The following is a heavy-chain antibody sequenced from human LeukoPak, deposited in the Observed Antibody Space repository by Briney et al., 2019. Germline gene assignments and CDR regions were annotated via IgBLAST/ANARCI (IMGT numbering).Heavy chain of an antibody. CDR2: VFDSGST. D-gene: IGHD1-20*01. J-gene: IGHJ4*02. CDR1: GGSISSYW. CDR3: AGGGITGTNRYFDY. Sequence: SETLSLTCTVSGGSISSYWWSWIRQPPGKGLEWIGYVFDSGSTNYNPSLKSRVTISVDTSKKQFSLKVSSVTAADTAVYYCAGGGITGTNRYFDYWGQGTLVTVSS. V-gene: IGHV4-59*01.